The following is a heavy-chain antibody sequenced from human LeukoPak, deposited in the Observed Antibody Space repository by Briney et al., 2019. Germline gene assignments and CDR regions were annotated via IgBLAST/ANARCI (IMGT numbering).Heavy chain of an antibody. CDR1: GDSMNGYY. CDR3: ARGSGDCGDYGYFDY. V-gene: IGHV4-59*01. Sequence: SETLSLTCSVSGDSMNGYYWSWIRQPPGKGLEWIGCVYYSGSTNYNPSLKSRVAISVDTSKNQFSLKLSSVTAADTAVYYCARGSGDCGDYGYFDYWGQGTLVTVSS. D-gene: IGHD4-17*01. CDR2: VYYSGST. J-gene: IGHJ4*02.